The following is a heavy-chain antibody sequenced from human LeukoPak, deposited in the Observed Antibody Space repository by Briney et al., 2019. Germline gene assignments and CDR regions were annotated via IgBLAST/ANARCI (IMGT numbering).Heavy chain of an antibody. CDR3: ARVSFTYGPLDS. CDR1: RGSISSGGHY. D-gene: IGHD4-17*01. CDR2: TYFTGST. V-gene: IGHV4-31*03. J-gene: IGHJ4*02. Sequence: SQTLSLTCNVSRGSISSGGHYWSWIRQRPGKGLEWMGYTYFTGSTYYNPSLQSRLIISADTSMTQFSLRLRSVTAADTAVYYCARVSFTYGPLDSWGPGILVTVSS.